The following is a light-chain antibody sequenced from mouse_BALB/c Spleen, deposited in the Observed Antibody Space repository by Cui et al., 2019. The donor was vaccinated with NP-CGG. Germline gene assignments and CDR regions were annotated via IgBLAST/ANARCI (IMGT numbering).Light chain of an antibody. CDR2: GTN. CDR1: TGAVTTSNY. CDR3: ALWYSNHWV. V-gene: IGLV1*01. Sequence: QNVVIQESALTTSPGETVTLTCRSSTGAVTTSNYANWVQEKPNHLFTGLISGTNNRAPGVPARFSGSLIGDKAALTITGAQTEDEAIYFCALWYSNHWVFGGGTKLTVL. J-gene: IGLJ1*01.